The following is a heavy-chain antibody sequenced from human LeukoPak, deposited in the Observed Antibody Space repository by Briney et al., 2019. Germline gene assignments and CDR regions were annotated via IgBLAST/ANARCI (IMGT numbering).Heavy chain of an antibody. V-gene: IGHV4-59*08. CDR2: IYSSGSA. Sequence: PSETLPLTCTVSGSSINTNFWTWIRQPPGKGLEWIGYIYSSGSANYNPSLKSRVIISGDTSKNQISLRLTSVTAADTAMYFCARHRDYYDTWGHGTLVTVSS. J-gene: IGHJ4*01. D-gene: IGHD3-22*01. CDR3: ARHRDYYDT. CDR1: GSSINTNF.